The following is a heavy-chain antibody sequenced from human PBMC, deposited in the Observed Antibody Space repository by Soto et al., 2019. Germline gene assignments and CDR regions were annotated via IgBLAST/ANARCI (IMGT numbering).Heavy chain of an antibody. D-gene: IGHD3-3*01. CDR1: GGSISSSGYY. V-gene: IGHV4-39*01. CDR2: IYYSGST. J-gene: IGHJ6*02. CDR3: ARVLRFLEWLSRMDV. Sequence: SETLSLTCTVSGGSISSSGYYWGWIRQPPGKGLEWIGSIYYSGSTYYNPSLKSRVTISVDTSKNQFSLKLSSVTAADTAVYYCARVLRFLEWLSRMDVWGQGTTVTSP.